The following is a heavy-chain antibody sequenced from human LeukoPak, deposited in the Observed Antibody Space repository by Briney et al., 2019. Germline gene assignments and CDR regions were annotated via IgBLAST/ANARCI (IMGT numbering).Heavy chain of an antibody. CDR1: GYTFTGYY. J-gene: IGHJ5*02. Sequence: ASVKVSCKASGYTFTGYYMHWVRQAPGQGLEWMGWINPNSGGTNYAQKFQGRVTMTRGTSVSTAYMELSRLRSDDTAVYYCARGPHVVAATYNWFDPWGQGTLVTVSS. CDR3: ARGPHVVAATYNWFDP. CDR2: INPNSGGT. V-gene: IGHV1-2*02. D-gene: IGHD2-15*01.